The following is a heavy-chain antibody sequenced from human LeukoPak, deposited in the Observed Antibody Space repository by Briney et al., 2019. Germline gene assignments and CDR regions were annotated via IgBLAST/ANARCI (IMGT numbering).Heavy chain of an antibody. D-gene: IGHD3-10*01. Sequence: GASVKVSCKASGYTFTSYGISWVRQAPGQGLEWMGWISAYNGNTNYAQKLQGRVTMTTDTSTSTAYMELRSLRSDDTAVYYCARNSGLLWFGAHNWFDPWGQGTLVTVSS. J-gene: IGHJ5*02. V-gene: IGHV1-18*04. CDR2: ISAYNGNT. CDR3: ARNSGLLWFGAHNWFDP. CDR1: GYTFTSYG.